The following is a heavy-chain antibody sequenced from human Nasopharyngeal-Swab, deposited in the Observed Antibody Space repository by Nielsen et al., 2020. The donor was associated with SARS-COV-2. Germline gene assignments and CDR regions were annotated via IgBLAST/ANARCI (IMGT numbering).Heavy chain of an antibody. CDR1: GFTFSSYG. CDR2: ISYDGSNK. D-gene: IGHD3-22*01. J-gene: IGHJ3*02. CDR3: AKGSYYYDSYGAFDI. V-gene: IGHV3-30*18. Sequence: GGSLRLSCAAPGFTFSSYGMHWVRQAPGKGLEWVAVISYDGSNKYYADSVKGRFTISRDNSKNTLYLQMNSLRAEDTAVYYCAKGSYYYDSYGAFDIWGQGTMVTVSS.